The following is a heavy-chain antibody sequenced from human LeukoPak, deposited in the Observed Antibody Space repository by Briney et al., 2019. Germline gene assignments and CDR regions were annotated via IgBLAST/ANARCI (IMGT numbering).Heavy chain of an antibody. CDR2: IRYDGSNK. CDR1: GFTFSSYG. CDR3: AVSGSYSFDY. V-gene: IGHV3-30*02. Sequence: PGGSLRLSCAASGFTFSSYGMHWVRQAPGKGLEWVAFIRYDGSNKYYADSAKGRFTISRDNSKNTLYLQMNSLRAEDTAVYYCAVSGSYSFDYWGQGTLVTVSS. D-gene: IGHD3-10*01. J-gene: IGHJ4*02.